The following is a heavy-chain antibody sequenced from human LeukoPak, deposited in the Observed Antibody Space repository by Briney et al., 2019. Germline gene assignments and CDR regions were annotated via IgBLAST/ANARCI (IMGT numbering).Heavy chain of an antibody. CDR1: GFTFSSYS. J-gene: IGHJ6*03. V-gene: IGHV3-21*04. D-gene: IGHD2-15*01. CDR3: ARALRYCSGGNCYSGGLGYMDV. CDR2: ISSSSSYI. Sequence: TGGSLRLFCAASGFTFSSYSMNWVRQAPGKGLEWVSSISSSSSYIYYADSVKGRFTISRDNAKNSLYLQMNSLRAEDTAVYYCARALRYCSGGNCYSGGLGYMDVWGKGTTVTISS.